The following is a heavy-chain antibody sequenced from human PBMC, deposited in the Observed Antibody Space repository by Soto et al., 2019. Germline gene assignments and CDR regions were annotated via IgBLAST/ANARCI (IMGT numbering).Heavy chain of an antibody. D-gene: IGHD3-16*01. J-gene: IGHJ4*02. V-gene: IGHV1-46*01. CDR3: ARDLEEMATLSY. CDR1: GYTFTSYY. Sequence: ASVKVSCKASGYTFTSYYMHWVRQAPGQGLEWMGIINPSGGSTSYAQRFQGRVTMTRDTSTSTVYMELSSLRSEDTAVYYCARDLEEMATLSYWGQGTLVTVSS. CDR2: INPSGGST.